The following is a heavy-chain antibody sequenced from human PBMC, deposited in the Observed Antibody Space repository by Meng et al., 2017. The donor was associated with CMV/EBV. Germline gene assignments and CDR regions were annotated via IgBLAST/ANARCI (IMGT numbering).Heavy chain of an antibody. CDR3: ARDLCGGDCYSAHYYYYYGMDV. V-gene: IGHV1-2*02. CDR1: GYTFTGYY. Sequence: ASVKVSCKASGYTFTGYYMHWVRQAPRQGLEWMGWINPNSGGTNYAQKFQGRVTMTRDTSISTAYMELSRLRSDDTAVYYCARDLCGGDCYSAHYYYYYGMDVWGQGTTVTVSS. J-gene: IGHJ6*02. CDR2: INPNSGGT. D-gene: IGHD2-21*01.